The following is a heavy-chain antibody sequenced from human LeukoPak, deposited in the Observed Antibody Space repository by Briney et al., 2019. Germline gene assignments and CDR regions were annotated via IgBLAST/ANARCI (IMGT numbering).Heavy chain of an antibody. Sequence: GASVKVSCKASGYIFTSYYMHWVRQAPGQGLEWRGIINPSGGSTSYAQKFQGRVTMTRDTSTSTVYMELSSLRSEDTAVYYCARKIAAPNKGFDYWGQGTLVTVSS. J-gene: IGHJ4*02. CDR2: INPSGGST. D-gene: IGHD6-6*01. CDR1: GYIFTSYY. V-gene: IGHV1-46*01. CDR3: ARKIAAPNKGFDY.